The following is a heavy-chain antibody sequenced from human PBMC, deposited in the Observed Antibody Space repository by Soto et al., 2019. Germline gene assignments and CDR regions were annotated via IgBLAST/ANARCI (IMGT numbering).Heavy chain of an antibody. Sequence: SETLSLTCSVSGGSVSSGSYYWSWIRQPPGKGLEWIGYIYNTGSTNYNPSLKSRVTMSVDTSKNQFSLKLTSVTAADTAVYYCVRGGGVTATFDYWGRGTLVTVSS. D-gene: IGHD5-18*01. J-gene: IGHJ4*02. CDR3: VRGGGVTATFDY. V-gene: IGHV4-61*01. CDR2: IYNTGST. CDR1: GGSVSSGSYY.